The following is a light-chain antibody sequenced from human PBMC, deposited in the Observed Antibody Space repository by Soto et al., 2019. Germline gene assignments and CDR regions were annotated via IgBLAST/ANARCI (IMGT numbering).Light chain of an antibody. CDR2: DAY. J-gene: IGKJ1*01. CDR1: QSFRGL. V-gene: IGKV3-11*01. CDR3: QQYGSSPWT. Sequence: EVVLTQSPVTLSLSPGERATLSCRASQSFRGLLAWYQQKPGQAPRLLIYDAYNRATGIPPRFSGSGSGTDFTLTISSLEPEDFAVYYCQQYGSSPWTFGQGTKVDIK.